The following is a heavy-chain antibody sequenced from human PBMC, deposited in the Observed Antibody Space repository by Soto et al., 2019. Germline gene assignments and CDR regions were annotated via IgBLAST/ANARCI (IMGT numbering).Heavy chain of an antibody. V-gene: IGHV3-21*06. D-gene: IGHD1-7*01. CDR3: ASEYEELTSRFEY. Sequence: PVGSLRLSCAASGFTFTRYSMNWVRQAPGKGLEWVSSISSTSHYIYYADSMRGRFTISRDNAKNAVYLEMNSLRAEDTAVYYCASEYEELTSRFEYWGPGTLVTVSS. CDR2: ISSTSHYI. CDR1: GFTFTRYS. J-gene: IGHJ4*02.